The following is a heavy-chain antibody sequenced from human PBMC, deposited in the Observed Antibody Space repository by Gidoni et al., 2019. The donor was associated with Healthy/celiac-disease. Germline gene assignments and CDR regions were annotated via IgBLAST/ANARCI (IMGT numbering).Heavy chain of an antibody. CDR2: FDPEDGET. Sequence: QVQLVQSGAEAKKPGDSVKVSCKVSGYTLTELSMHWVRQAPGNGRAWMGGFDPEDGETIYAQKFQGRVTMTEDTSTDTAYMGLSSLRSEDTAVYYCATDGIAAADAEYFQHWGQGTLVTVSS. J-gene: IGHJ1*01. CDR1: GYTLTELS. D-gene: IGHD6-13*01. CDR3: ATDGIAAADAEYFQH. V-gene: IGHV1-24*01.